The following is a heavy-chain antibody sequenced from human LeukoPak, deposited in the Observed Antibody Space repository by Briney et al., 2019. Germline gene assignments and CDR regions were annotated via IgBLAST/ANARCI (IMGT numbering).Heavy chain of an antibody. CDR1: GFTFSSYW. V-gene: IGHV3-74*01. CDR2: INSDGSST. J-gene: IGHJ4*02. CDR3: AREGGYSHAFDY. D-gene: IGHD3-22*01. Sequence: TGGSLRLSCAASGFTFSSYWMYWVRQAPGKGLVWVSRINSDGSSTSHADSVKGRFTISRDNAKNTLYLQMNSLRAEDTAAYYCAREGGYSHAFDYWGQGTLVTVSS.